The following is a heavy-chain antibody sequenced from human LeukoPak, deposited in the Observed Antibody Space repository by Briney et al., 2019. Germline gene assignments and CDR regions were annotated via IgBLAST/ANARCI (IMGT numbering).Heavy chain of an antibody. CDR1: GFTFSSYA. V-gene: IGHV3-64*01. D-gene: IGHD3-10*01. J-gene: IGHJ6*03. CDR3: ARDAPYYYGSGSYHQYYYYYYMDV. Sequence: GGSLRLSCAASGFTFSSYAMHWVRQAPGRGLEYLSAISSNGGSTYYANSVKGRFTISRDNSKNTLFLQMGSLRAEDMAVYYCARDAPYYYGSGSYHQYYYYYYMDVWGKGTTVTVSS. CDR2: ISSNGGST.